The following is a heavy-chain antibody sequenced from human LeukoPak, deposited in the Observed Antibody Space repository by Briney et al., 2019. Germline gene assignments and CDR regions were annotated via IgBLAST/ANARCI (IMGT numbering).Heavy chain of an antibody. J-gene: IGHJ4*02. CDR2: IIPIFGTA. V-gene: IGHV1-69*05. D-gene: IGHD5-24*01. CDR1: GGTFSSYA. CDR3: AAKMDRGIFDY. Sequence: ASVKVSCKASGGTFSSYAISWVRQAPGQGLEWMGGIIPIFGTANYAQKFLGRVTITTDESTSTAYMELSSLRSEDTAVYYCAAKMDRGIFDYWGQGTLVTVSS.